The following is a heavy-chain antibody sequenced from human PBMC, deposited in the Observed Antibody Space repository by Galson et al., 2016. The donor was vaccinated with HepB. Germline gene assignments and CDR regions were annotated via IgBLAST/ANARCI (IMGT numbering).Heavy chain of an antibody. D-gene: IGHD2-2*01. J-gene: IGHJ6*02. V-gene: IGHV4-31*03. Sequence: TLSLTCTVSGDSISSGGYYWSWIRQHPGKGLEWIGNIYDSGSTYYNPSLKSRVTISVDMSKNQFSLELSSVTAADTAVYYCARDPRRERYCSSTSCYAGRGYYYYGLDVWGQGTTVTVSS. CDR3: ARDPRRERYCSSTSCYAGRGYYYYGLDV. CDR1: GDSISSGGYY. CDR2: IYDSGST.